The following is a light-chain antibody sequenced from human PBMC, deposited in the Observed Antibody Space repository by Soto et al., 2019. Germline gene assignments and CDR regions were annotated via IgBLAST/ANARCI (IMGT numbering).Light chain of an antibody. Sequence: IVLTQSPGTLSLSPGERATLSCRASQSVTSNYLAWYQQKPGQPPRLLIYGASTRATGIPDRFSSSGSGTDFTLTISRLEPEDFAVYYCQQYASSRTFGQGTSVEIK. V-gene: IGKV3-20*01. CDR3: QQYASSRT. CDR1: QSVTSNY. CDR2: GAS. J-gene: IGKJ1*01.